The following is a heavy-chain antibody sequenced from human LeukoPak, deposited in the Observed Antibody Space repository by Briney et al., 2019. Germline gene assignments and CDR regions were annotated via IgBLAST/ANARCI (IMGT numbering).Heavy chain of an antibody. V-gene: IGHV3-49*04. Sequence: PGGSLRLSCAASGFTFGEYALSWVRQAPGKGLEYIGFIRASTYGGTTVYAASVKGRFTISRDDSQSIAYLHMNSLESEDTAIYYCASDAEYTNAFYAPDYWGQGTLVTVSS. D-gene: IGHD6-6*01. CDR2: IRASTYGGTT. CDR3: ASDAEYTNAFYAPDY. J-gene: IGHJ4*02. CDR1: GFTFGEYA.